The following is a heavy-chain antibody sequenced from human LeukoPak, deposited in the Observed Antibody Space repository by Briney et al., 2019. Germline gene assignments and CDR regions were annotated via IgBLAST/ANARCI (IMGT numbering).Heavy chain of an antibody. V-gene: IGHV3-21*01. D-gene: IGHD4-23*01. CDR2: ISSSSIYI. Sequence: GGSLRLSCAASGFIFSSYNMNWVRQAPGKGLEWVSSISSSSIYIYYADLVKGRFTISRDNAKNSLYLQMNSLRAEDTAVYYCARAKGGNAHSDYWGQGTLVTVSS. CDR1: GFIFSSYN. CDR3: ARAKGGNAHSDY. J-gene: IGHJ4*02.